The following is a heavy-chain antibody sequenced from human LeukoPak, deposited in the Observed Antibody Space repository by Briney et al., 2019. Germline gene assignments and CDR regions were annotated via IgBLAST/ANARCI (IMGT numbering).Heavy chain of an antibody. CDR1: GFPFSSYG. CDR3: ARDLSAAFDF. J-gene: IGHJ4*02. V-gene: IGHV3-33*01. D-gene: IGHD6-25*01. CDR2: LVYDARS. Sequence: PGTSLRLSCAASGFPFSSYGMHWVRQARGKGLEWVARLVYDARSDYANSVKGRFSISRDDSKNTLFLDMSNLRVEDTALYYCARDLSAAFDFWGQGVLVTVSS.